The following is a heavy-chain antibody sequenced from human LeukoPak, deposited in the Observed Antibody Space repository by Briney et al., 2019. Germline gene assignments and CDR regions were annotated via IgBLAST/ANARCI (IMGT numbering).Heavy chain of an antibody. CDR3: ARAQSGSPIDY. J-gene: IGHJ4*02. CDR2: IIPILGIA. V-gene: IGHV1-69*02. CDR1: GGTFINST. Sequence: SVKVSCKVSGGTFINSTISWVRQAPGQGLEWMGRIIPILGIANYAQKFQGRVTITADKSTSTAYMELSSLRSEDTAVYYCARAQSGSPIDYWGQGTLVTVSS. D-gene: IGHD3-3*01.